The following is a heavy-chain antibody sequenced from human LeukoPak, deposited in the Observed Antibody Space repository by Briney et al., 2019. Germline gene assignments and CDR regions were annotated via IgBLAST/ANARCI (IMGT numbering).Heavy chain of an antibody. Sequence: SETLSLTCTVSGGSISSSSYYWGWIRQPPGKGLEWIGSIYYSGSTYYNPSLKSRVTISVDTSKNQFSLKLSSVTAADTAVYYCARGSQYYYDSTGYYSHDFWGQGTLVTVSS. CDR3: ARGSQYYYDSTGYYSHDF. V-gene: IGHV4-39*01. J-gene: IGHJ4*02. CDR2: IYYSGST. CDR1: GGSISSSSYY. D-gene: IGHD3-22*01.